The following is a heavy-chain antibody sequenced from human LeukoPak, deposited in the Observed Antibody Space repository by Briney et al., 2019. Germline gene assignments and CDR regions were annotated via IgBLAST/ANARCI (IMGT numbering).Heavy chain of an antibody. CDR2: INPNSGGT. V-gene: IGHV1-2*02. D-gene: IGHD4-17*01. CDR3: ARDLTYGSDY. CDR1: GYTFTGYY. Sequence: ASVKVSCTASGYTFTGYYMHWVRQAPGQGLEWMGWINPNSGGTNYAQTFQGRVTMTRDTSISTAYMELSRLRSDDTAVYYCARDLTYGSDYWGQGTLVTVSS. J-gene: IGHJ4*02.